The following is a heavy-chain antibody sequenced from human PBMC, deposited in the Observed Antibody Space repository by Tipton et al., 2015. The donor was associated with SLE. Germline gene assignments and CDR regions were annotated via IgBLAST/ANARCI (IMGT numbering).Heavy chain of an antibody. Sequence: TLSLTCTVSGGSISSQYWSWPRQPPGKGLGWIGYIYYSGSTNYNPSLQSRVSISVDTSKNQFSLKLTSVTPADTAVYYCARDRAYTKGSGRAGGWFDPWGQGTPVTVSS. V-gene: IGHV4-59*11. CDR1: GGSISSQY. D-gene: IGHD6-19*01. J-gene: IGHJ5*02. CDR3: ARDRAYTKGSGRAGGWFDP. CDR2: IYYSGST.